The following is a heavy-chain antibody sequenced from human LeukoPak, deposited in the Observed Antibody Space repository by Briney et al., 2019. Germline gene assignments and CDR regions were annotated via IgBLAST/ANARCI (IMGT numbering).Heavy chain of an antibody. CDR2: IKEDGSKK. V-gene: IGHV3-7*01. CDR3: ATPADDY. J-gene: IGHJ4*02. Sequence: PGGSLRLSCAASGFTFSTSYMSWVRHAPGKGLELVANIKEDGSKKSYADSVKGRFTISRDNAKSSLYLQMNSPRAEDTALYYCATPADDYWGQGTLVTVSS. CDR1: GFTFSTSY.